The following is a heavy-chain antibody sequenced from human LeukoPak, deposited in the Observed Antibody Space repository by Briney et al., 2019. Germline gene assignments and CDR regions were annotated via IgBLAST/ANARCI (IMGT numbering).Heavy chain of an antibody. CDR3: ARSITIFGVVIIHYGMDV. CDR1: GFTFXSYS. Sequence: GGSLRLSCAASGFTFXSYSMNWVRQAPXXXXXXVSSIXXSSSYIYYADSVKGRFTISRDNAKNSLYLQMNSLRAEDTAVYYCARSITIFGVVIIHYGMDVWGQGTTVTVSS. CDR2: IXXSSSYI. V-gene: IGHV3-21*01. J-gene: IGHJ6*02. D-gene: IGHD3-3*01.